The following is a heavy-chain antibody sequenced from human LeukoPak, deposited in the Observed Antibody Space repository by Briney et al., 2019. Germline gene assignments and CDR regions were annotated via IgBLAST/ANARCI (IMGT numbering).Heavy chain of an antibody. CDR2: ISWNSGSI. CDR1: GFSFDDYA. D-gene: IGHD2-2*01. V-gene: IGHV3-9*01. Sequence: PGRSLRLSCAASGFSFDDYAMHWVRQAPGKGLEWVSGISWNSGSIRYADSVKGRFTISRDNAKNSLYLQMNSLRAEDTALYYCAKESTSHPSYGMDVWGQGTTVTVSS. J-gene: IGHJ6*02. CDR3: AKESTSHPSYGMDV.